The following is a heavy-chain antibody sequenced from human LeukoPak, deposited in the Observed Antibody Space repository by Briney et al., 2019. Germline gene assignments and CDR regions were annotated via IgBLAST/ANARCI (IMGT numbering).Heavy chain of an antibody. CDR2: MYNSWST. D-gene: IGHD3-10*01. V-gene: IGHV4-61*02. CDR3: ARANYYGSGSKYFDY. CDR1: GGSISSGSYY. J-gene: IGHJ4*02. Sequence: SETLSLTCTVSGGSISSGSYYWRWLRQPAGRGLDWFGGMYNSWSTNYNPSLKSRVTISVDTSKNQFSLKLSSVTAADTAVYYCARANYYGSGSKYFDYWGQGTLVTVSS.